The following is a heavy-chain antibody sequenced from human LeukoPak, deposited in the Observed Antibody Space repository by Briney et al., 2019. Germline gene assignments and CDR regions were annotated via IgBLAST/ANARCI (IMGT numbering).Heavy chain of an antibody. CDR1: GFTFSNYA. J-gene: IGHJ5*02. CDR2: INPSSSIT. Sequence: GGSLRLSCAVSGFTFSNYAMNWVRQAPGKGLEWVSVINPSSSITYYADSVKGRFTISRDNSKNTLFLQMNSLRDDDTAVYYCVRGVGVSRFNYFDPWGQGTLVVVSS. CDR3: VRGVGVSRFNYFDP. D-gene: IGHD5-24*01. V-gene: IGHV3-23*05.